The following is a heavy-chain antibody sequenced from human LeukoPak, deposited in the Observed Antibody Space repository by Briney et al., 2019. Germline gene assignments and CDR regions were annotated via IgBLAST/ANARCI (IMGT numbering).Heavy chain of an antibody. CDR3: ARNRDYYDSSGANYYYYGMDV. CDR2: IYPGDSDT. Sequence: GESLKISCKGSGYSFTSYWLGWVRQMTGKGLEWMGIIYPGDSDTRYSPSFQGQVTISADKSISTAYLQWSSLKASDTAMYYCARNRDYYDSSGANYYYYGMDVWGQGTTVTVSS. J-gene: IGHJ6*02. V-gene: IGHV5-51*01. CDR1: GYSFTSYW. D-gene: IGHD3-22*01.